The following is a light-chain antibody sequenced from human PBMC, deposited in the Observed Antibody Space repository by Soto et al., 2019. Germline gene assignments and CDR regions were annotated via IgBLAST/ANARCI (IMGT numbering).Light chain of an antibody. CDR1: TGPVTGGHY. Sequence: QAVVTQEPSLTVSPGGTVTLTCGSSTGPVTGGHYPYWIQQNPGQAPRTLIYDTSNKHSWTPARFSGSLLGGKAALTLSGAQAEDESEYYCLLTYSGASYVFGTGTKLTVL. CDR2: DTS. CDR3: LLTYSGASYV. J-gene: IGLJ1*01. V-gene: IGLV7-46*01.